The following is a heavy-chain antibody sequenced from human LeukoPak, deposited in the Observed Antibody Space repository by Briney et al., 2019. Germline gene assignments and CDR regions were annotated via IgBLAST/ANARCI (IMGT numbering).Heavy chain of an antibody. V-gene: IGHV4-59*01. CDR2: IYYSGST. J-gene: IGHJ4*02. CDR1: GGSLSSYY. CDR3: ARGIAAAGTFRY. D-gene: IGHD6-13*01. Sequence: SETLSLTCTVSGGSLSSYYWSWIRQPPGKGLEWIGYIYYSGSTNYNPSLKSRVTISVDTSKNQFSLKLSSVTAADTAVYYCARGIAAAGTFRYWGQGTLVTVSS.